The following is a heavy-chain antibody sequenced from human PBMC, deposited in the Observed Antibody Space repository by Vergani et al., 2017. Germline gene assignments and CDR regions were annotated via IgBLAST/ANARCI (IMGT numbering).Heavy chain of an antibody. CDR2: IDPSDSYT. CDR3: ASPFSGYNSR. J-gene: IGHJ4*02. V-gene: IGHV5-10-1*03. D-gene: IGHD6-13*01. Sequence: EVQLVQSGAEVKTPGESLRISCKGSGYNFTSYWISWVRQMPGKGLEWMGRIDPSDSYTKYSPSFQGHVTISADKSISTAYLQWRSLKASDTAMYYCASPFSGYNSRWGQGTLVTVSS. CDR1: GYNFTSYW.